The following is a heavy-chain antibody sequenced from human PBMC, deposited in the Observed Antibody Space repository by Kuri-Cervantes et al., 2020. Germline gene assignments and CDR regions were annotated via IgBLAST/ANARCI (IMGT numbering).Heavy chain of an antibody. V-gene: IGHV3-74*01. CDR2: LNSDASVI. J-gene: IGHJ4*02. D-gene: IGHD6-13*01. CDR3: ARETGSSWYAWGY. Sequence: GESLKISCAASGFTFKNKWMHWVRQAPGKGLVWVSRLNSDASVINHADYVKGRFTISRDNAKNSLYLQMNSLRAEDTALYYCARETGSSWYAWGYWGQGTLVTVSS. CDR1: GFTFKNKW.